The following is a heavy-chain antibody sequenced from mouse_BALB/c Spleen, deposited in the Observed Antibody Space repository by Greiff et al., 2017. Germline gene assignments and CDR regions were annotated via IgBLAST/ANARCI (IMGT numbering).Heavy chain of an antibody. CDR2: ISNGGGST. CDR1: GFTFSSYT. V-gene: IGHV5-12-2*01. Sequence: EVKLMESGGGLVQPGGSLKLSCAASGFTFSSYTMSWVRQTPEKRLEWVAYISNGGGSTYYPDTVKGRFTISRDNAKNTLYLQMSSLKSEDTAMYYCARHYYGNSFDYWGQGTTLTVSS. D-gene: IGHD2-1*01. CDR3: ARHYYGNSFDY. J-gene: IGHJ2*01.